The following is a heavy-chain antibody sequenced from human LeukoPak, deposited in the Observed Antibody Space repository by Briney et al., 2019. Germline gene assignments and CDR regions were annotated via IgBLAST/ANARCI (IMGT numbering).Heavy chain of an antibody. Sequence: PGGSLRLSCAASGFAFSDYYMNWIRQAPGKGLEWVSYISSSSSTIYYADSVKGRFTISRDNAKNSLYLQMNSLRAEDTAVYYCAGEIRGYSYFDYWGQGTLVTVSS. CDR1: GFAFSDYY. V-gene: IGHV3-11*01. CDR3: AGEIRGYSYFDY. D-gene: IGHD1-26*01. J-gene: IGHJ4*02. CDR2: ISSSSSTI.